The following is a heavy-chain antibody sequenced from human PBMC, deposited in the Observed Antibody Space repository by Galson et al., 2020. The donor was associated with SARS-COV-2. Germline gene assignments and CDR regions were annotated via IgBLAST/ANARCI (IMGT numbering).Heavy chain of an antibody. V-gene: IGHV4-39*01. CDR1: GGSISSSSYY. Sequence: SETLSLTCSVSGGSISSSSYYWVWFRQPPGKGLEWIGSMSYGGITYHNPSLKSRVTISADTSKNQFSLKLNSVNAADTAVYYCARHPGPVATFYLDWFDPWGQGTLITVSS. D-gene: IGHD5-12*01. J-gene: IGHJ5*02. CDR2: MSYGGIT. CDR3: ARHPGPVATFYLDWFDP.